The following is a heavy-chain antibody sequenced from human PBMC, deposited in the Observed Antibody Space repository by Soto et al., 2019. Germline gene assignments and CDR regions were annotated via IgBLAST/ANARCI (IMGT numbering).Heavy chain of an antibody. CDR3: VKNSGCFNT. D-gene: IGHD2-15*01. V-gene: IGHV3-23*01. CDR2: IDGSGGIT. CDR1: GFTFGTTD. Sequence: QLLQSGGGLVQPGGCLTLYCAASGFTFGTTDMSWVRQAPGEGLEWVSTIDGSGGITYYADSVKGRFTISRDNSRNTVYLQMNSLRGDDTALYYCVKNSGCFNTWGQGALVTVSS. J-gene: IGHJ5*02.